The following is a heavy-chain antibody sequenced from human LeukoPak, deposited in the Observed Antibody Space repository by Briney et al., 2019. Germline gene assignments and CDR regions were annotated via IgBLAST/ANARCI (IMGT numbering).Heavy chain of an antibody. Sequence: GGSLRLSCAASGFTFSSYGMHWVRQAPGKRLEWVAVISYDGSNKYYADSVKGRFTISRDNSKNTLYLQMNSLRAEDTAVYYCAKDDSSWPFQHWGQGTLVTVSS. CDR3: AKDDSSWPFQH. CDR2: ISYDGSNK. V-gene: IGHV3-30*18. J-gene: IGHJ1*01. D-gene: IGHD6-13*01. CDR1: GFTFSSYG.